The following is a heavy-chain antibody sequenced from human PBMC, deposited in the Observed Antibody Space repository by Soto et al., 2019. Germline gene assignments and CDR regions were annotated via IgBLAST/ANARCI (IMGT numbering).Heavy chain of an antibody. V-gene: IGHV4-61*01. Sequence: SETLSLTCTVSGDSVTSDSYYWTWIRQPPGKGLEWIGHIYSSGSIKYNPSLQSRVTISLDTSSNQFSLELTSVTAADAAIYYCARDIRGYSRAFDYWGQGTLVTVSS. J-gene: IGHJ4*02. CDR3: ARDIRGYSRAFDY. D-gene: IGHD5-18*01. CDR2: IYSSGSI. CDR1: GDSVTSDSYY.